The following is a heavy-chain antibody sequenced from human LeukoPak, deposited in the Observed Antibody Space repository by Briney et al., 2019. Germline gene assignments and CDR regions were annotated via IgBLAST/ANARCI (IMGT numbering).Heavy chain of an antibody. V-gene: IGHV4-39*07. CDR1: GGSISSSSYY. CDR2: IYYSGST. D-gene: IGHD3-16*01. Sequence: SETLSLTCTVSGGSISSSSYYWGWIRQPPGKGLEWIGSIYYSGSTYYNPSLKSRVTISVDTSKNQFSLKLSSVTAADTAVYYCARGRGDRYYYYMDVWGKGTTVTVSS. CDR3: ARGRGDRYYYYMDV. J-gene: IGHJ6*03.